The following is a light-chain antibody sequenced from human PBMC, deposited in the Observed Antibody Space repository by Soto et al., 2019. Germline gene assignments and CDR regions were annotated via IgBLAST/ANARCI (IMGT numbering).Light chain of an antibody. CDR2: DTS. V-gene: IGLV7-46*01. CDR3: LLSYSGAKV. J-gene: IGLJ2*01. Sequence: QAVVTQEPSLTVSPGGTVTLTCGSSTGAVTSGHYPYWFQQKPGQAPRPLIYDTSNKPSWTPARFSGSLLGGKAALTLSGPQPEDEAEYYCLLSYSGAKVFGGGTKLTVL. CDR1: TGAVTSGHY.